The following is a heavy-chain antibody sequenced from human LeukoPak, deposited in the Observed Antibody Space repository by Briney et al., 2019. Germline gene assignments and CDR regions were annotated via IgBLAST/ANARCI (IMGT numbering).Heavy chain of an antibody. CDR2: ISASGRNT. V-gene: IGHV3-23*01. CDR1: KFSFSSYA. J-gene: IGHJ4*02. D-gene: IGHD3-22*01. CDR3: AKGSAGGYYESSGYYSDF. Sequence: AGGSPRLSCAASKFSFSSYAMTWVREAPGKGLEWVSSISASGRNTYYADSVKGRFIISRDNSKNMLYLQMSSLGVDDTAVYYCAKGSAGGYYESSGYYSDFWGQGTLLTVSS.